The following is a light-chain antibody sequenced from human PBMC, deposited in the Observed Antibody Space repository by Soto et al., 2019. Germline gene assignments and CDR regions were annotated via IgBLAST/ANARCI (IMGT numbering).Light chain of an antibody. CDR2: DVS. J-gene: IGLJ1*01. Sequence: QSVLTQPASVSGSPGQSITISCTGTSSDVGYSNYVSWYQQLPGKAPKLMIYDVSDRPSGVSNRFSGSKSGSTASLTISGLQAEDEADYYCSSYTNINTRACVFGTGTKLTVL. CDR3: SSYTNINTRACV. V-gene: IGLV2-14*01. CDR1: SSDVGYSNY.